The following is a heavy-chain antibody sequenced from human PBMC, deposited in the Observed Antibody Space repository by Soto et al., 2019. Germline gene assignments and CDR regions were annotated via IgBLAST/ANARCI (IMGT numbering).Heavy chain of an antibody. V-gene: IGHV3-23*01. J-gene: IGHJ6*03. CDR3: EGRYCTKGVCYTTYYYYTGV. CDR1: GFTFSTYA. Sequence: EVQLLESGGGLVQPGGSLRLSCAASGFTFSTYAMSWVRQAPGKGLEWVSTITTSGGNTYYADSVQGRFTISRDNSKNTLYLQMKSLIAEDTAVYYCEGRYCTKGVCYTTYYYYTGVWGKGTTGTVSS. CDR2: ITTSGGNT. D-gene: IGHD2-8*01.